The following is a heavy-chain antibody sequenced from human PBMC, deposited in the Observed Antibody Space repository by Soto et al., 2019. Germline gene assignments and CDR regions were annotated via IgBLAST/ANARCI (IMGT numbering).Heavy chain of an antibody. D-gene: IGHD2-15*01. CDR2: ISYDGSNK. V-gene: IGHV3-30-3*01. CDR1: GFTFSSYA. J-gene: IGHJ6*02. CDR3: ARGGGVVAATSHYYGMDV. Sequence: QVQLVESGGGVVQPGRSLRLSCAASGFTFSSYAMHWVRQAPGKGLEWVAVISYDGSNKYYADSVKGRFTISRDNSKNTLDLQMNSLRAEDTAVYYWARGGGVVAATSHYYGMDVWGQGTTVTVSS.